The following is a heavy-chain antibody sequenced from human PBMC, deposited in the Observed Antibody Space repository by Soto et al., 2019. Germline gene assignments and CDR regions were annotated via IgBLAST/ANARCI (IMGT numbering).Heavy chain of an antibody. CDR1: GGSISSYY. J-gene: IGHJ3*01. CDR2: IYYSGST. Sequence: SETLSLTCTVSGGSISSYYWSWIRQPPGKGLEWIGYIYYSGSTNYNPSLKSRVTISVDTSKNQFSLKLSSVTAADTAVYYCAEPPGDGPPDGFDFLGQRNMV. D-gene: IGHD4-17*01. V-gene: IGHV4-59*01. CDR3: AEPPGDGPPDGFDF.